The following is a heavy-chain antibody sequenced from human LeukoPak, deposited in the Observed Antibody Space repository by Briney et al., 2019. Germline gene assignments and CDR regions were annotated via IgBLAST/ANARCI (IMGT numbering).Heavy chain of an antibody. J-gene: IGHJ4*02. CDR2: IYYSGST. D-gene: IGHD5-12*01. CDR1: GGSISSSSYY. V-gene: IGHV4-39*07. CDR3: ARDLRSGYDSVGYFDY. Sequence: PSETLSLTCTVSGGSISSSSYYWGWIRQPPGKGLEWIGSIYYSGSTYYNPSLKSRVTISVDTSKNQFSLKLSSVTAADTAVYYCARDLRSGYDSVGYFDYWGQGTLVTVSS.